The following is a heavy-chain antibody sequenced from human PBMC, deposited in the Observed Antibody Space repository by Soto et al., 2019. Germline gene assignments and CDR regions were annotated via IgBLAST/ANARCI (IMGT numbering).Heavy chain of an antibody. V-gene: IGHV3-66*01. CDR2: IYSGGTT. J-gene: IGHJ4*02. D-gene: IGHD7-27*01. CDR1: GFTVSNNY. CDR3: ARNSGSKLGPRTAGEGH. Sequence: EVQLVESGGALVQPGGSLRLSCAASGFTVSNNYMSWVRQAPGKGLEWVSLIYSGGTTSYADSVKGRFTISRDRSKNTLNLQMNSLRPEDTAVYYGARNSGSKLGPRTAGEGHWGQGTLVTVSS.